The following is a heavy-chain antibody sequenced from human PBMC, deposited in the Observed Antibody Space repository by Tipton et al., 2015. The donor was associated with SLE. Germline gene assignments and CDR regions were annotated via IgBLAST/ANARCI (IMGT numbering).Heavy chain of an antibody. Sequence: WVRQAPGKGLEWVGSIYYSGSTYYNPSLKSRVTISVDTSKNQFSLKLSSVTAADTAVYYCARVIAAAGTDYWGQGTLVTVSS. D-gene: IGHD6-13*01. CDR2: IYYSGST. J-gene: IGHJ4*02. CDR3: ARVIAAAGTDY. V-gene: IGHV4-39*07.